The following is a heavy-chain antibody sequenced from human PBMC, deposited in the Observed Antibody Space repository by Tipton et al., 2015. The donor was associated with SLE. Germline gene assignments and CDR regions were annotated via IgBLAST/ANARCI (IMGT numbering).Heavy chain of an antibody. Sequence: QLVQSGAEVKKPGASVKVSCKASGYTFTSYYMHWVRQAPGQGLEWMGIINPSGGSTSYAQKFQGRVTMTRDTSTSTVYMELSSLRSEDTAVYYCARDIAVAANGGYYFDYWGQGTLVTVSS. CDR2: INPSGGST. CDR3: ARDIAVAANGGYYFDY. J-gene: IGHJ4*02. D-gene: IGHD6-19*01. CDR1: GYTFTSYY. V-gene: IGHV1-46*01.